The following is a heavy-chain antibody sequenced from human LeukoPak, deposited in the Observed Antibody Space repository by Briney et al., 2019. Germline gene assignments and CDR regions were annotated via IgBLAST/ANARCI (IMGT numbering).Heavy chain of an antibody. CDR1: GGSISSGSYY. D-gene: IGHD3-9*01. CDR3: ARVVPYYDILAGYSPYYFDY. Sequence: PSETLSLTCTVSGGSISSGSYYWSWIRQPPGKGLEWIGYIYYSGSTNYNPSLKSRVTISVDTSKNQFSLKLSSVTAADTAVYYCARVVPYYDILAGYSPYYFDYWGQGTLVTVSS. CDR2: IYYSGST. V-gene: IGHV4-61*01. J-gene: IGHJ4*02.